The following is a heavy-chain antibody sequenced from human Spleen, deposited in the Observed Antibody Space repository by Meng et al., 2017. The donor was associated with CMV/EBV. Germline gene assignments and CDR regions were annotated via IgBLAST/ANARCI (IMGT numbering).Heavy chain of an antibody. CDR2: VSSSGATG. CDR1: GFPFSSYE. V-gene: IGHV3-48*03. Sequence: GGSLRLSCAASGFPFSSYEMNWVRQAPGKGLEWIAYVSSSGATGDYADSVKGRFTISRDNAKNSLYLQMNSLRAEDTAVYYCAREDIVVVPAAIEVIGSFYYYYGMDVWGQGTTVTVSS. J-gene: IGHJ6*02. CDR3: AREDIVVVPAAIEVIGSFYYYYGMDV. D-gene: IGHD2-2*01.